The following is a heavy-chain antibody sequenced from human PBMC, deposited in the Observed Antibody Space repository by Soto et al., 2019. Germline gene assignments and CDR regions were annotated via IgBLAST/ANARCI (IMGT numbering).Heavy chain of an antibody. CDR3: TRQGCGSTSCYSQLDY. CDR1: GFTFSDYY. D-gene: IGHD2-2*02. V-gene: IGHV3-11*06. Sequence: GGSLRLSCAASGFTFSDYYMSWIRQAPGKGLEWVSYITSSSSFTSYADSVKGRFTISRDNAKNSLYLQMNSLRAEDTAVYYCTRQGCGSTSCYSQLDYWGQGTMVTVSS. J-gene: IGHJ4*02. CDR2: ITSSSSFT.